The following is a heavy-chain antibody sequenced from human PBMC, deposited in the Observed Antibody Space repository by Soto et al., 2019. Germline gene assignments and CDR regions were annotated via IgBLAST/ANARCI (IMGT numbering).Heavy chain of an antibody. CDR2: ISGNSRDT. CDR1: GFPFSVSY. Sequence: QVQVVESGGGLVEPGGSLRLSCLVSGFPFSVSYMSWLRQAPGKGLEWISYISGNSRDTKYADSVKGRFTISRDNAKNSVSLQMNSLRVEDTAVYYCGTVLRGHNDNGRYWGQGTLVTVSS. J-gene: IGHJ4*02. CDR3: GTVLRGHNDNGRY. V-gene: IGHV3-11*05. D-gene: IGHD4-17*01.